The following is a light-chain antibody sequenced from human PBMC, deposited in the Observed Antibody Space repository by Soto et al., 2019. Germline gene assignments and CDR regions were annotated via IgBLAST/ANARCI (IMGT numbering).Light chain of an antibody. V-gene: IGKV1-12*01. CDR2: AAS. J-gene: IGKJ4*01. Sequence: DIQMTQSPSTLSASVGDRVTITCRASQGISSYLAWYQQKPGKAPKLLIYAASGLPSGVPSRFSGSGSGTDFTLTISSLQPEDFATYYCQQANSFPLTFGGGTKVDIK. CDR1: QGISSY. CDR3: QQANSFPLT.